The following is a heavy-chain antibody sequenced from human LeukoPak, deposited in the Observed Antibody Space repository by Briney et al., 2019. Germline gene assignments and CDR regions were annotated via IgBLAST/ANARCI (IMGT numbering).Heavy chain of an antibody. CDR1: GFTFSDFA. J-gene: IGHJ4*02. Sequence: QPGGSLRLSCAASGFTFSDFAMHWVRQAPGKGLQYVAGISRQGGSTYYSSSVKGRFIVSRDNSKNTLDLQMGSLRAEDMAVYYCARDLRDYYDSSGYYTFPDYWGQGTLVTVSS. CDR2: ISRQGGST. D-gene: IGHD3-22*01. CDR3: ARDLRDYYDSSGYYTFPDY. V-gene: IGHV3-64*01.